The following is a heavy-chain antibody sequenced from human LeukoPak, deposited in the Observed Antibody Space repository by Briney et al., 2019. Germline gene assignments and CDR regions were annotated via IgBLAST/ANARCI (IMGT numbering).Heavy chain of an antibody. CDR3: ARGLNTPGIAVAGTYNFDY. V-gene: IGHV3-48*01. Sequence: PGGSLRLSCAASGFTFSSYRMNWVRQAPGKGLEWVSYISSSSSTIYYADSVKGRFTISRDNSKNTLYLQMGSLRAEDMAVYYCARGLNTPGIAVAGTYNFDYWGQGTLVTVSS. J-gene: IGHJ4*02. CDR1: GFTFSSYR. D-gene: IGHD6-19*01. CDR2: ISSSSSTI.